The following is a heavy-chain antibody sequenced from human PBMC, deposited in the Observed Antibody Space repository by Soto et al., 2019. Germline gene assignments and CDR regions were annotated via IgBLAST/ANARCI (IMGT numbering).Heavy chain of an antibody. CDR2: INHSGST. Sequence: SETLSLTCAVYGGSFSGYYWSWIRQPPGKGLEWIGEINHSGSTNYNPSLKSRVTISVDTSKNPFSLKLSSVTAADTAVYYCARGGRYYGSGSYHKYNWFDPWGQGTLVTVSS. D-gene: IGHD3-10*01. CDR3: ARGGRYYGSGSYHKYNWFDP. CDR1: GGSFSGYY. J-gene: IGHJ5*02. V-gene: IGHV4-34*01.